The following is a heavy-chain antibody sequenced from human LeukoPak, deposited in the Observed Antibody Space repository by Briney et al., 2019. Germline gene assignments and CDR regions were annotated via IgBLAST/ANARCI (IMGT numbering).Heavy chain of an antibody. Sequence: GGSLRLSCAASGFTFDDYGMSWVRQAPGKGLEWVSGINWNGGSTGYADSVKGRFTISRDNAKNSLYLQMSSLRAEDTALYYCARTHKIYDFWSGYYVYWGQGTLVTVSS. D-gene: IGHD3-3*01. CDR3: ARTHKIYDFWSGYYVY. J-gene: IGHJ4*02. V-gene: IGHV3-20*04. CDR1: GFTFDDYG. CDR2: INWNGGST.